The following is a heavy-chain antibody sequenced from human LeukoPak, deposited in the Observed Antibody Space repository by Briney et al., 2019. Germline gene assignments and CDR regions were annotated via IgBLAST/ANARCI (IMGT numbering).Heavy chain of an antibody. CDR3: ARGSGSGSYLTFDY. J-gene: IGHJ4*02. D-gene: IGHD3-10*01. Sequence: TSGPLSLTCAVSGFSIMRGYYWGWIRQPPGEGLGWIGSIYHGGSTYYNPSLKSRVAISVDTSKSQFSLKLNSVTAADTAVYYCARGSGSGSYLTFDYWGQGTLVTVSS. CDR1: GFSIMRGYY. V-gene: IGHV4-38-2*01. CDR2: IYHGGST.